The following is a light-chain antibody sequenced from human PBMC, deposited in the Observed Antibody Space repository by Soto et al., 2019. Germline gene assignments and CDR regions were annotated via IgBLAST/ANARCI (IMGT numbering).Light chain of an antibody. Sequence: IVLTHSPGTLSLSPGERATLSCRASQPITSRYLAWYQHQPGQAPRLLIYRTFARAPGIPDRFRGGGSGTDFTLTISRLEREDFAVYYCQQYDTSPPTFGQGTRLEIK. CDR1: QPITSRY. CDR3: QQYDTSPPT. V-gene: IGKV3-20*01. CDR2: RTF. J-gene: IGKJ5*01.